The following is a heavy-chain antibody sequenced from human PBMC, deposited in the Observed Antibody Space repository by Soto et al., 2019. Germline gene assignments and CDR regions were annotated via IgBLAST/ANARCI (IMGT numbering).Heavy chain of an antibody. D-gene: IGHD6-13*01. CDR3: AKDLGRMAATGTYDS. CDR2: TSYDGSNK. V-gene: IGHV3-30*18. CDR1: GFTFSSYG. Sequence: QVQLVESGGGVVQPGRSLRLSCAESGFTFSSYGMHWVRQAPGKGLEWVAVTSYDGSNKYYTDSLKGRFTISRDSSKNTLYRQMNSLRGEDTAVYYCAKDLGRMAATGTYDSGGQGTLVVFSS. J-gene: IGHJ4*02.